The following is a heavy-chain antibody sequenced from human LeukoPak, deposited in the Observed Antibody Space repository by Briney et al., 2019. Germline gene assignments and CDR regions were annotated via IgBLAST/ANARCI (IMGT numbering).Heavy chain of an antibody. CDR2: INHSGST. CDR3: ARGLLRGSYGGFDY. J-gene: IGHJ4*02. Sequence: SATLSLTCAVYGGSFSGYYWSWIRQPPGKGLEWIGEINHSGSTNYNPSLKSRVTISVDTSKNQFSLKLSSVTAADTAVYYCARGLLRGSYGGFDYWGQGTLVTVSS. V-gene: IGHV4-34*01. CDR1: GGSFSGYY. D-gene: IGHD1-26*01.